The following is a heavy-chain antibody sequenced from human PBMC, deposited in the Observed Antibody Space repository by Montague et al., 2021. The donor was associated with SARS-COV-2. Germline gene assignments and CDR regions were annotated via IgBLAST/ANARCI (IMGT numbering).Heavy chain of an antibody. Sequence: SETLSITCTVSGGSVSSDYWSWIRQSPGKGLQWLGYIYYSGSTDYNPSLKSRVTMSVDTSKNQLSLRLNSVTTADTAVYFCARAGGFYDYWSGYSSSAGFFDPWGQGILVTVSS. J-gene: IGHJ5*02. CDR3: ARAGGFYDYWSGYSSSAGFFDP. D-gene: IGHD3-3*01. CDR1: GGSVSSDY. CDR2: IYYSGST. V-gene: IGHV4-59*02.